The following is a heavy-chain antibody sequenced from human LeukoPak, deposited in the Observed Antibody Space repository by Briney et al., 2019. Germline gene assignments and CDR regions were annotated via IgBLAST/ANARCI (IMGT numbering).Heavy chain of an antibody. V-gene: IGHV3-21*01. CDR1: GFTFSSYS. CDR3: ARAHSGSYLGDAFDI. CDR2: ISSTSNYI. Sequence: GSLRLSCAASGFTFSSYSMNWVRQAPGKGLEWFSSISSTSNYIYSADSVKGRFTISRDNAKNSVYLQMNSLRAEDTAVYYCARAHSGSYLGDAFDIWGQGTMVTVSS. J-gene: IGHJ3*02. D-gene: IGHD1-26*01.